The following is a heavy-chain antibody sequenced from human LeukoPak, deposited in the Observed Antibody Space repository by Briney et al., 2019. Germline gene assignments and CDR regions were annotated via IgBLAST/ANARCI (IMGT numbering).Heavy chain of an antibody. D-gene: IGHD2-2*01. CDR2: IYTGGST. J-gene: IGHJ3*02. V-gene: IGHV4-4*09. CDR1: GGSISSHY. Sequence: SETLSLTCTVSGGSISSHYWSWIRQPPGKGLEWIGYIYTGGSTNYNPSLKSRVTISVDTSKNLFSLDLSSVTAADTAVYYCARQKCTSTSCLTKNAFDIWGQGTMVTVSS. CDR3: ARQKCTSTSCLTKNAFDI.